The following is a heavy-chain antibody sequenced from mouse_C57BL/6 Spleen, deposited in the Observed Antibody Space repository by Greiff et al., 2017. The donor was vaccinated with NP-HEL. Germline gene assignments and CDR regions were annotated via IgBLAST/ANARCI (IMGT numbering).Heavy chain of an antibody. CDR2: INPSSGYT. CDR3: ARGDGYYTGFAY. D-gene: IGHD2-3*01. J-gene: IGHJ3*01. V-gene: IGHV1-4*01. Sequence: QVQLQQSGAELARPGASVKMSCKASGYTFTSYTMHWVKQRPGQGLEWIGYINPSSGYTKYNQKFKDKATLTADKSSSTAYMQLSILTSEDSAVYYCARGDGYYTGFAYWGQGTLVTVSA. CDR1: GYTFTSYT.